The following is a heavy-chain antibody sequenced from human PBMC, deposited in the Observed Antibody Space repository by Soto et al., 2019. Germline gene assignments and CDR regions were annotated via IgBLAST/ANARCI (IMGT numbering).Heavy chain of an antibody. Sequence: SETLSLTCAVYGGSFSGYYWSWIRQPPGKGLEWIGEINHSGSTNYNPSLKSRVTISVDTSKNQFSLKLSSVTAADTAVYYCAKGPLPGQYYYYYYMDVWGKGTTVTVSS. D-gene: IGHD2-15*01. J-gene: IGHJ6*03. CDR3: AKGPLPGQYYYYYYMDV. CDR2: INHSGST. V-gene: IGHV4-34*01. CDR1: GGSFSGYY.